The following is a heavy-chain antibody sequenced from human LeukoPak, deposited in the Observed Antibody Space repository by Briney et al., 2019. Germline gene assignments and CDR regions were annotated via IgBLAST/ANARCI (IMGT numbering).Heavy chain of an antibody. CDR2: ISYDGSNK. J-gene: IGHJ4*02. V-gene: IGHV3-30-3*01. CDR3: ARKGVRWGSFDY. D-gene: IGHD1-14*01. CDR1: GFTFSSYA. Sequence: GGFLRLSCAASGFTFSSYAMHWVRQAPGKGLEWVAVISYDGSNKYYADSVKGRFTISRDNSKNTLYLQMNSLRAEDTAVYYCARKGVRWGSFDYWGQGTLVTVSS.